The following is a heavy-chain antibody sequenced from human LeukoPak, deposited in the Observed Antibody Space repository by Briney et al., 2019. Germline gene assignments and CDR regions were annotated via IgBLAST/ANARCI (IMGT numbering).Heavy chain of an antibody. J-gene: IGHJ3*02. V-gene: IGHV1-69*05. CDR3: AREGYNWNYGSAFDI. CDR1: GGTFSSYA. Sequence: ASVKVSCKASGGTFSSYAISWVRQAPGQGLEWMGGIIPIFGTANYAQKFQGRVTITTDESTSTAYMELSSLRSEDTAVYYCAREGYNWNYGSAFDIWGQGTMVTVSS. D-gene: IGHD1-7*01. CDR2: IIPIFGTA.